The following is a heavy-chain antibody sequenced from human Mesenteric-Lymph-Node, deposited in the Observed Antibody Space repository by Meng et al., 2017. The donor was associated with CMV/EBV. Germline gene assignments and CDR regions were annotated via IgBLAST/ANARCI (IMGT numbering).Heavy chain of an antibody. J-gene: IGHJ5*02. CDR2: ISYDGGYE. V-gene: IGHV3-30*04. CDR1: GSTLSSYD. CDR3: ARGGDIGVVKMDYFDP. D-gene: IGHD2-2*01. Sequence: GGSLRLSCAASGSTLSSYDMNWVRQAPGKGLEWVAIISYDGGYEYYADSVKGRFTISRDNSKNTLYLQMNSLKPEDTAVYYCARGGDIGVVKMDYFDPWGQGTLVTVSS.